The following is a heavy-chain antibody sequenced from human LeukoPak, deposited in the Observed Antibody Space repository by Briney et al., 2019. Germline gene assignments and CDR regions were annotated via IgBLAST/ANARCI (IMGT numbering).Heavy chain of an antibody. CDR3: AKADRVVDATTFDY. J-gene: IGHJ4*02. CDR2: ISYDGSNK. V-gene: IGHV3-30*04. CDR1: GFTFSSYA. D-gene: IGHD2-8*02. Sequence: PGGSLRLSCAASGFTFSSYAMHWVRQAPGKGLEWVAVISYDGSNKYYADSVKGRFTISRDNSKNSLYLQMKSLRVEDTALYFCAKADRVVDATTFDYWGQGTLVSVSS.